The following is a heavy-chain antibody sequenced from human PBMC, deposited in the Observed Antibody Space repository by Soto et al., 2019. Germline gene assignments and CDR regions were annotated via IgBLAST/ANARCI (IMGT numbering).Heavy chain of an antibody. Sequence: GGSLRLSCAASGFTFSNAWMSWVRQAPGKGLEWVGRIKSKTDGGTTDYAAPVKGRFTISRDDSKNTLYLQMNSLKTEDTAVYYCTTDPSAWLPQGYFDYWGQGTLVTVSS. CDR3: TTDPSAWLPQGYFDY. D-gene: IGHD5-12*01. CDR1: GFTFSNAW. V-gene: IGHV3-15*01. CDR2: IKSKTDGGTT. J-gene: IGHJ4*02.